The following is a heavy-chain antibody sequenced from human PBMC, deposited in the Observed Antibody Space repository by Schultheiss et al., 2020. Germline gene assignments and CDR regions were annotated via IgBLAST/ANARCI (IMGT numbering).Heavy chain of an antibody. CDR1: GGSISSGGYY. D-gene: IGHD1-7*01. CDR2: INHSGST. V-gene: IGHV4-61*08. J-gene: IGHJ2*01. CDR3: ARAVWNYVWYFDL. Sequence: SETLSLTCTVSGGSISSGGYYWSWIRQPPGKGLEWIGEINHSGSTNYNPSLKSRVTISVDTSKNQFSLKLSSVTAADTAVYYCARAVWNYVWYFDLWGRGTLVTVSS.